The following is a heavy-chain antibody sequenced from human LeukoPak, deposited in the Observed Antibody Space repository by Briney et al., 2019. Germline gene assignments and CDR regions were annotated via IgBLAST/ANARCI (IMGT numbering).Heavy chain of an antibody. CDR2: ISYSGSA. CDR1: GFTFSSYA. J-gene: IGHJ5*02. Sequence: GSLRLSCAASGFTFSSYAMSWIRQPPGKGLEWIGDISYSGSATYNPSLRSRVTISVDTSTNQFSLTLGSVTAADTAVYYCARETECSGGTCYSYGWFDPWGQGTQVIVSS. CDR3: ARETECSGGTCYSYGWFDP. D-gene: IGHD2-15*01. V-gene: IGHV4-59*01.